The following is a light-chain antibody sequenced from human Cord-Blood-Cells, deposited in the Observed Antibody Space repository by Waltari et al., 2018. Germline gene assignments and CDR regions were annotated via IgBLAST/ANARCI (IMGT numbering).Light chain of an antibody. CDR2: SNN. J-gene: IGLJ3*02. Sequence: QSVLTQPPSASGTPGQRVTISCSGSSSNLGSNTVNWYQQLPGTAPNLLIYSNNQRPSGVSDRFSGSKSGTSASLAISWLQSEDEADYYCAAWDDSLNGWVFGGGTKLTVL. V-gene: IGLV1-44*01. CDR1: SSNLGSNT. CDR3: AAWDDSLNGWV.